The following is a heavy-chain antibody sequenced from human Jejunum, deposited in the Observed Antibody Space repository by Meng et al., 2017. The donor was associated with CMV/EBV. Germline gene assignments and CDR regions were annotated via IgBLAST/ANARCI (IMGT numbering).Heavy chain of an antibody. D-gene: IGHD1-1*01. CDR1: GFTFSKYW. J-gene: IGHJ4*02. CDR2: INSAGST. CDR3: AKGLSYWNLDYFQY. V-gene: IGHV3-74*01. Sequence: SGFTFSKYWMHWVRQAPGKGLVWVSRINSAGSTNYADSVKGRFTMSRDNAKNTVYLQMSSLRDEDTAVYYCAKGLSYWNLDYFQYWGQGTLVTVSS.